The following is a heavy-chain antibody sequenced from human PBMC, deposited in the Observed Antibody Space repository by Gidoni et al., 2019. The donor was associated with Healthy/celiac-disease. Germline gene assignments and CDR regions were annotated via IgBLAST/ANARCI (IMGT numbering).Heavy chain of an antibody. CDR2: INHSGST. D-gene: IGHD1-1*01. J-gene: IGHJ6*02. CDR1: GGSFSGYY. CDR3: ARGPHNWNRLKYYYYYYGMDV. Sequence: QVQLQQWGAGLLKPSETLSLTCAVYGGSFSGYYWSWIRQPPGKGLEWIGEINHSGSTNYNPSLKSRVTITVDTSKNQFSLKLSSVTAADTAVYYCARGPHNWNRLKYYYYYYGMDVWGQGTTVTVSS. V-gene: IGHV4-34*01.